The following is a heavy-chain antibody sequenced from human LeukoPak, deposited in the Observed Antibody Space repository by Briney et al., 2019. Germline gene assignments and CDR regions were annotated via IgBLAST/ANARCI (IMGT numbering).Heavy chain of an antibody. V-gene: IGHV1-8*01. D-gene: IGHD1-26*01. J-gene: IGHJ6*02. CDR2: VNPNSGHT. CDR3: VRVQSGSYARYSMDV. CDR1: GYILTSYD. Sequence: ASVKVSCKASGYILTSYDINWVRQATGQGLEWVGWVNPNSGHTGYAQKFQGRVTMTRDTSISTAYMELSSLRSEDTAVYYCVRVQSGSYARYSMDVWGQGTTVTVSS.